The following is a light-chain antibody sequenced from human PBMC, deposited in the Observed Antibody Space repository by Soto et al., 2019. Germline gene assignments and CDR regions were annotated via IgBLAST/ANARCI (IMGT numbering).Light chain of an antibody. Sequence: IVMTQSPATLSVSPGDRVTLSCRASQSISGNLAWYQHKPGQAPRLLISGASARATGFPARFSGSGSGTEFTLTISSLQSEDFAVYYCQQYNNWPGTVGQGTKVDIK. CDR3: QQYNNWPGT. V-gene: IGKV3-15*01. CDR2: GAS. CDR1: QSISGN. J-gene: IGKJ1*01.